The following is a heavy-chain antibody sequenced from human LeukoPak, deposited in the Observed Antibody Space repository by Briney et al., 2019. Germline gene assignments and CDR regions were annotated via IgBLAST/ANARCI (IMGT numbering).Heavy chain of an antibody. D-gene: IGHD3-22*01. CDR3: ARAERYYDSSGYPLDYFDY. J-gene: IGHJ4*02. V-gene: IGHV3-48*02. CDR2: ISSSSSTI. Sequence: PGGSLRLSCAASGFTFSSYGMHWVRQAPGKGLEWVSYISSSSSTIYYADSVKGRFTISRDNAKNSLYLQMNSLRDEDTAVYYCARAERYYDSSGYPLDYFDYWGQGTLVTVSS. CDR1: GFTFSSYG.